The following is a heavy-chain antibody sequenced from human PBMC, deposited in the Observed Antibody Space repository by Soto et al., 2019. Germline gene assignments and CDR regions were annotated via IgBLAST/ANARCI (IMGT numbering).Heavy chain of an antibody. CDR2: ISRNSGGT. D-gene: IGHD3-22*01. V-gene: IGHV1-2*02. CDR1: AHTFTDLY. CDR3: ARLGEVVVPDF. J-gene: IGHJ4*02. Sequence: ASLRVCCKTSAHTFTDLYINWVRQAPGQGLEWMGWISRNSGGTYYARKYQGRVSMTSDTSTDTVYLEMHRLTSDDAALYCCARLGEVVVPDFWVQGTLVTVSS.